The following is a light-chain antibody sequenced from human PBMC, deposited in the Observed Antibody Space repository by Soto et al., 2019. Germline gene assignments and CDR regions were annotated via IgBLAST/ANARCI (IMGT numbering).Light chain of an antibody. V-gene: IGLV1-40*01. Sequence: SVLTQPPSVSGAPGQRVTISCTGSSSNIGAGYDVHWYQQLPGTAPKLLIYGNTNRPSGVPDRFSGSKSGTPASLAITGLQAEDEADYYCQSYDSSLSGVVFGGGTKLTVL. CDR3: QSYDSSLSGVV. J-gene: IGLJ2*01. CDR1: SSNIGAGYD. CDR2: GNT.